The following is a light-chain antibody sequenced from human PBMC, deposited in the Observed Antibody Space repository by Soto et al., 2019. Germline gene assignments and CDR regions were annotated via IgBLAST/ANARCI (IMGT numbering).Light chain of an antibody. V-gene: IGKV3-15*01. CDR1: QSVSSN. J-gene: IGKJ5*01. Sequence: EIVLTQSPGTLSLSPVERATLSCRASQSVSSNYLAWYQQKPGQAPRLLISGASTRATGIPARFSGSGSGTEFTLTISSLQSEDFAVYYCQQYNNWPITFGQGTRLEIK. CDR2: GAS. CDR3: QQYNNWPIT.